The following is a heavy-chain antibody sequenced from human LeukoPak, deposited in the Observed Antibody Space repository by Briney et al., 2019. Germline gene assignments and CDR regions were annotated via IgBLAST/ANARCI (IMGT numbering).Heavy chain of an antibody. CDR1: KFTFSDYS. J-gene: IGHJ4*02. V-gene: IGHV3-21*01. CDR3: ARDLIGYSYGYWTDY. D-gene: IGHD5-18*01. Sequence: PGGSLRLSCAASKFTFSDYSMSWVRQAPGKGLEWVSSISSIRNYIYYADSVKGRFTVSRDNAKNSLYLQMNSLGAEDTAVYYCARDLIGYSYGYWTDYWGQGTLVTVSS. CDR2: ISSIRNYI.